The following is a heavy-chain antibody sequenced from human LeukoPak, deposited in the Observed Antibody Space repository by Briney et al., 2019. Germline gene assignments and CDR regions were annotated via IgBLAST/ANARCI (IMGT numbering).Heavy chain of an antibody. CDR3: ARDHRGSGSRYYYYYMDV. V-gene: IGHV3-74*01. CDR2: INSDGSST. J-gene: IGHJ6*03. CDR1: GFTFSSYA. D-gene: IGHD3-10*01. Sequence: GGSLRLSCAAPGFTFSSYAMSWVRQAPGKGLVWVSRINSDGSSTSYADSVKGRFTISRDNAKNTLYLQMNSLRAEDTAVYYCARDHRGSGSRYYYYYMDVWGKGTTVTISS.